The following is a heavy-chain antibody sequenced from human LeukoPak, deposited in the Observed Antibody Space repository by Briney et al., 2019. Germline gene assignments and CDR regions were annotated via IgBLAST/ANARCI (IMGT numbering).Heavy chain of an antibody. CDR1: GFTFSSYA. Sequence: PGGTLRLSCAASGFTFSSYAMSWVRQAPGKGLEWVSDISGSGGNTYYADSVKGRFTISRDNSKNTLYLQMNSLRAEDTAVYYCANPPTVTKTRFDPWGQGTLVTVSS. J-gene: IGHJ5*02. D-gene: IGHD4-17*01. V-gene: IGHV3-23*01. CDR2: ISGSGGNT. CDR3: ANPPTVTKTRFDP.